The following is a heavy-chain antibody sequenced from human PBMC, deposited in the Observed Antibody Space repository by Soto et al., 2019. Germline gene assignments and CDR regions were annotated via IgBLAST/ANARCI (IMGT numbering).Heavy chain of an antibody. J-gene: IGHJ6*02. V-gene: IGHV1-18*01. D-gene: IGHD2-2*01. CDR3: ARIADRSITTCSFPTRFHMRGYYYYYGMDV. CDR2: ISAYNGNT. CDR1: GYTFSNYG. Sequence: QVRLVQSAAEVKKPGASVRVSCKASGYTFSNYGITWVRQAPGQGLEWMGWISAYNGNTHFAQKFQGRVTMTTDTPPTPTFMEVRSLRSDDTAVYYCARIADRSITTCSFPTRFHMRGYYYYYGMDVWGPGTTVTVSS.